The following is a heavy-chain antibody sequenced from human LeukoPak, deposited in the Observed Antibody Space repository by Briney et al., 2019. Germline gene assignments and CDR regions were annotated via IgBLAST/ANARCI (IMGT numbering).Heavy chain of an antibody. CDR3: ARGTNSGYFQLYFDY. CDR2: IYSGGST. D-gene: IGHD3-22*01. CDR1: GFTVSSNY. Sequence: GGSLRLSCAASGFTVSSNYMTWVRQAPGKGLEWVSVIYSGGSTYYADSVKGRFTISRDNSKNTLYLQMNSLRAEDTAVYYCARGTNSGYFQLYFDYWGQGTLVTVSS. J-gene: IGHJ4*02. V-gene: IGHV3-53*01.